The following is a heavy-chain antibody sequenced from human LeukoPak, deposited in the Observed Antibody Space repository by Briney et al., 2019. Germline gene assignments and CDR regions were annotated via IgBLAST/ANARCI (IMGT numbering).Heavy chain of an antibody. CDR1: GLTFSSSA. D-gene: IGHD3/OR15-3a*01. V-gene: IGHV3-23*01. J-gene: IGHJ4*02. CDR3: AKVAAWTYFDS. Sequence: GGSLRLSCAASGLTFSSSALGWVRQAPGKGLGWVSAIDGSGQTTYYADSVRGRFTISRDNSKNTLYLQLTGLRVEDTAIYYCAKVAAWTYFDSWGQGILVTVSS. CDR2: IDGSGQTT.